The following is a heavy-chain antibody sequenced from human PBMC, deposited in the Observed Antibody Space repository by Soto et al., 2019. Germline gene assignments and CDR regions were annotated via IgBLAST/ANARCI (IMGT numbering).Heavy chain of an antibody. CDR2: INPSDGNR. J-gene: IGHJ5*02. CDR1: GGTFSSYA. V-gene: IGHV1-18*01. D-gene: IGHD3-22*01. Sequence: ASVKVSCKASGGTFSSYAISWVRQAPGQGLEWMGWINPSDGNRNFAQKFVDRVTMTTATSTNTVFLELRSLKSDDTAIYYCARDRLRGYDSSGFYAWGQGTMVTVS. CDR3: ARDRLRGYDSSGFYA.